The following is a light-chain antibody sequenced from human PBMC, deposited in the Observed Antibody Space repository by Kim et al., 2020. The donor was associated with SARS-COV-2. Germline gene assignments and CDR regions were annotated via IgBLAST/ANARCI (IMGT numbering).Light chain of an antibody. CDR2: QDS. Sequence: VSPGQTASITCSGDKLGDKYACWYQQKPGQSPVLVIYQDSKRPSGIPERFSGSNSGDTATLTISGTQAMDEADYYCQAWDSSTYVFGTGTKVTVL. V-gene: IGLV3-1*01. CDR3: QAWDSSTYV. J-gene: IGLJ1*01. CDR1: KLGDKY.